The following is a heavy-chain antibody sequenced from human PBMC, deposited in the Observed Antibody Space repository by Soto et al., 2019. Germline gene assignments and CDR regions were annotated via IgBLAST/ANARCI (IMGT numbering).Heavy chain of an antibody. V-gene: IGHV4-4*07. Sequence: PSETLSLTCSVSGGSINSYWWSWIRQPAGKGLEWIGCVYSSGTTDYNPSLNSRATMSVETSKNQFSLKLSSVTAADTAVYYCARDIGSYAYGEGYWGQGIQVTVSS. J-gene: IGHJ4*02. CDR2: VYSSGTT. CDR3: ARDIGSYAYGEGY. D-gene: IGHD3-10*01. CDR1: GGSINSYW.